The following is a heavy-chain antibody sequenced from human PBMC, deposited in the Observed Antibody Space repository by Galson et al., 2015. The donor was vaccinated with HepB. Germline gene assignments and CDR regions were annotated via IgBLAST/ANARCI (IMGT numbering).Heavy chain of an antibody. V-gene: IGHV1-18*01. D-gene: IGHD5-24*01. J-gene: IGHJ4*02. Sequence: SVKVSCKASGYTFTRYGINWVRQAPGQGLEWMGWISSYNGNTAQKLPGRVTMTSDTSTNTAYMELRNLRSDDTAVYYCARGGMAAIGGPTFDHWGQGTLVTVSS. CDR3: ARGGMAAIGGPTFDH. CDR1: GYTFTRYG. CDR2: ISSYNGNT.